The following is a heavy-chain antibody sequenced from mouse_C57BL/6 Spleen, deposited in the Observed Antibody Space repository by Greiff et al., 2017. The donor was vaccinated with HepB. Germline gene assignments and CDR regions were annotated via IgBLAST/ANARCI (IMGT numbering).Heavy chain of an antibody. CDR1: GYTFTDYN. CDR3: ARNYGSSSAMDY. Sequence: VQLKQSGPELVKPGASVKIPCKASGYTFTDYNMDWVKQSHGKSLEWIGDINPNNGGTIYNQKFKGKATLTVDKSSSTAYMELRSLTSEDTAVYYCARNYGSSSAMDYWGQGTSVTVSS. D-gene: IGHD1-1*01. J-gene: IGHJ4*01. CDR2: INPNNGGT. V-gene: IGHV1-18*01.